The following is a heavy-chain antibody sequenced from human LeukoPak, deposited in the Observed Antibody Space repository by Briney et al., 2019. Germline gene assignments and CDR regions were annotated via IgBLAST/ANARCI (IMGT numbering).Heavy chain of an antibody. V-gene: IGHV1-3*01. CDR3: ARAIGYCSGGSCYEGDWFDP. D-gene: IGHD2-15*01. CDR1: GYTFTSYA. Sequence: ASVTVSCKASGYTFTSYAMHWVRQAPGQRLEWMGWINAGNGNTKYSQKFQGRVTITRDTSASTAYMELSSLRSEDTAVYYCARAIGYCSGGSCYEGDWFDPWGQGTLVTVSS. J-gene: IGHJ5*02. CDR2: INAGNGNT.